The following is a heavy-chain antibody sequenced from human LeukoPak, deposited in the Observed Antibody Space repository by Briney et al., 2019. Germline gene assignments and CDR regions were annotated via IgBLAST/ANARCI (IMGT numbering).Heavy chain of an antibody. D-gene: IGHD6-13*01. CDR1: GGSISNSRYY. CDR3: ARDQAAAGIKYDAFDN. J-gene: IGHJ3*02. V-gene: IGHV4-39*07. Sequence: PSETLSLTCTVSGGSISNSRYYWGWIRQPPGKGLEWIGSIYDGGNTYYNPSLKSRVTISVDTSKKQFSLKLNSVTAADTAVYYCARDQAAAGIKYDAFDNWGQGTMVTVSS. CDR2: IYDGGNT.